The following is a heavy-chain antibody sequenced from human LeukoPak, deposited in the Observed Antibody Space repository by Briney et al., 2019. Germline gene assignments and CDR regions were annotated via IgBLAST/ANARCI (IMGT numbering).Heavy chain of an antibody. CDR1: GFTFTSYW. J-gene: IGHJ4*02. Sequence: GSLRLSCAVSGFTFTSYWMSWVRQAPGKGLEWIGSAYFSGITYYNPALKSRVSISVNTPRNYFSLNLNSVTAADTAVYYCAIIDFHDLDYWGQGTLVTVSS. D-gene: IGHD2/OR15-2a*01. CDR3: AIIDFHDLDY. V-gene: IGHV4-59*05. CDR2: AYFSGIT.